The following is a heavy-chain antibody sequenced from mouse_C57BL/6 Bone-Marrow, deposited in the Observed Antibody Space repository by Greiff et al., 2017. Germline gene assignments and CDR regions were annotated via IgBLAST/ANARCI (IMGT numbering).Heavy chain of an antibody. D-gene: IGHD2-4*01. CDR3: ARVYDYDGYYFDY. CDR2: ISNGGGST. V-gene: IGHV5-12*01. CDR1: GFTFSDYY. J-gene: IGHJ2*01. Sequence: EVQRVESGGGLVQPGGSLKLSCAASGFTFSDYYMYWVRQTPEKRLEWVAYISNGGGSTYYPDTVKGRFTISRDNAKNTLYLQMSRLKSEDTAMYYCARVYDYDGYYFDYWGQGTTLTVSS.